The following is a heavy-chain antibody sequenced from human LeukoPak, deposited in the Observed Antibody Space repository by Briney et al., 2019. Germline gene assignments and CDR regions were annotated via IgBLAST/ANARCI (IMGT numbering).Heavy chain of an antibody. D-gene: IGHD3-22*01. J-gene: IGHJ4*02. CDR3: ARLPQVKGGGGYYIGY. V-gene: IGHV4-39*01. Sequence: SETLSLTCTVSGDSITSNSNYWGWIRQPPGKGLDWIGSLYYSGSTYYNPSLKSRVTISGDTSKNQISLKLSSVTAADTAVYFCARLPQVKGGGGYYIGYWGQGTLVTVSS. CDR2: LYYSGST. CDR1: GDSITSNSNY.